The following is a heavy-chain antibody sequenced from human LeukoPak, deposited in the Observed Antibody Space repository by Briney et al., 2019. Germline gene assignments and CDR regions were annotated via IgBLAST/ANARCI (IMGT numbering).Heavy chain of an antibody. CDR2: IIPILGIA. CDR1: GYSFINFG. V-gene: IGHV1-69*04. Sequence: SVKVSCKASGYSFINFGLSWVRQAPGQGLEWMGRIIPILGIANYAQKFQGRVTITADKSTSTAYMELSSLRSEDTAVYYCARDSSTAAADYWGQGTLVTVSS. D-gene: IGHD6-13*01. CDR3: ARDSSTAAADY. J-gene: IGHJ4*02.